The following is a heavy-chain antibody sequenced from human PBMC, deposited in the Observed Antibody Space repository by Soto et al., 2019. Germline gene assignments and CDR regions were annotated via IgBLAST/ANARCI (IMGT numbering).Heavy chain of an antibody. CDR1: GASMNNYY. V-gene: IGHV4-59*01. CDR3: VRSGHSFGGVM. J-gene: IGHJ4*02. D-gene: IGHD3-16*01. CDR2: MYYSGGS. Sequence: QVQLQEWGPGLVKPSETLSLTCTVSGASMNNYYGRWVRQPPGKGLEWIGYMYYSGGSNSNPSLKGRVTISVDTSKKQISLKLTSVPAADTAVYYCVRSGHSFGGVMWGQGTLVTVSS.